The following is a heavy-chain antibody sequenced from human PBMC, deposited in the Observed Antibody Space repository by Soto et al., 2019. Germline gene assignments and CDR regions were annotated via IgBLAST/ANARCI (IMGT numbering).Heavy chain of an antibody. CDR3: VKQVASGYYYAGPDY. V-gene: IGHV3-23*01. J-gene: IGHJ4*02. D-gene: IGHD3-22*01. CDR2: ISGSGGST. CDR1: GFTFVSYA. Sequence: EVQLLESGGGFVQPGGSLRLSCAASGFTFVSYAMSWVRQAPGKGLEWVSGISGSGGSTYYADSVKGRFTISRDNSWNTLYLQMNSLRAEDTAVYYCVKQVASGYYYAGPDYWGQGTLVTVSS.